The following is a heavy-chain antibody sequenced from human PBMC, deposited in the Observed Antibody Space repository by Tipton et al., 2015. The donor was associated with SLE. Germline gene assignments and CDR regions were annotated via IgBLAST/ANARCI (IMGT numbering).Heavy chain of an antibody. V-gene: IGHV3-11*04. CDR3: ASPPIAAAGLYYYYYMDV. D-gene: IGHD6-13*01. J-gene: IGHJ6*03. CDR2: ISSSGSTI. CDR1: GFTFSDYY. Sequence: GSLRLSCAASGFTFSDYYMSWIRQAPGKGLAWVSYISSSGSTIYYADSVKGRFTISRDNAKNSLYLQMNSLRAEDTAVYYCASPPIAAAGLYYYYYMDVWGKGTTVTVSS.